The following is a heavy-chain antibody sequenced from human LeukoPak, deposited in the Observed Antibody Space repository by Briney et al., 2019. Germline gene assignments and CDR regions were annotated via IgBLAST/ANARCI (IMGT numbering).Heavy chain of an antibody. CDR3: AIAQNWKAGWFDP. V-gene: IGHV1-69*13. Sequence: GASVKVSCKASGGTFSSYAISWVRQAPGQGLEWMGGIIPIFGTANYAQKFQGRVTITADESTSTAYMELSSLRSEDTAVYFCAIAQNWKAGWFDPWGQGTLVTVSS. J-gene: IGHJ5*02. CDR2: IIPIFGTA. CDR1: GGTFSSYA. D-gene: IGHD1-1*01.